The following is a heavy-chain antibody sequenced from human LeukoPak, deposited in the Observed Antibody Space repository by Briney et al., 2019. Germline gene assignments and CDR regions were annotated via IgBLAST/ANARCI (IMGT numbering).Heavy chain of an antibody. D-gene: IGHD6-13*01. CDR1: GYSISSGYY. Sequence: SETLSLTCTVSGYSISSGYYWGWIRQPPGKGLEWIGSIYHSGSTYYNPSLKSRVTISVDTSKNQFSLKLSSVTAADTAVYYCARDALMSIAAAGRGRFDPWGQGTLVTVSS. J-gene: IGHJ5*02. V-gene: IGHV4-38-2*02. CDR2: IYHSGST. CDR3: ARDALMSIAAAGRGRFDP.